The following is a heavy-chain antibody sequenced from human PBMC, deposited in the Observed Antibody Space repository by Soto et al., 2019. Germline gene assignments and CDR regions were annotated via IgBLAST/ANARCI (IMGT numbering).Heavy chain of an antibody. D-gene: IGHD2-2*01. CDR2: ISAGGSST. CDR3: ARDELMGSTSCYENCYYYGMDV. Sequence: PGGSLRLSCAASGFTFSSYVMSWVRQAPGKGLEWVSTISAGGSSTYYADSVKGRFTISRDDSKNTLYLQMNSLRPEDTAVYYCARDELMGSTSCYENCYYYGMDVWGQGTTVTVSS. V-gene: IGHV3-23*01. CDR1: GFTFSSYV. J-gene: IGHJ6*02.